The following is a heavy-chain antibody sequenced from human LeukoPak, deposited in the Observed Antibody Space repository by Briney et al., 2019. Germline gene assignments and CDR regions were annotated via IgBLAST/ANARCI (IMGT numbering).Heavy chain of an antibody. CDR2: ISATGGSA. V-gene: IGHV3-23*01. Sequence: PGGSLRLSCAASGFTFSSYGMSWVRQAPGKGLEWVSAISATGGSAYNADSVKGRFTISRDNSKNTLYLEMNSLRAEDTAVYYCAKYSSGWYAYYYMDVWGKGTTVTVSS. CDR3: AKYSSGWYAYYYMDV. J-gene: IGHJ6*03. D-gene: IGHD6-19*01. CDR1: GFTFSSYG.